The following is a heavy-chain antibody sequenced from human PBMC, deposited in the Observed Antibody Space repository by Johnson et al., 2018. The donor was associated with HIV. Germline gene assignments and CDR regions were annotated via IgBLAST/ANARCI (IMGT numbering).Heavy chain of an antibody. CDR1: GFTFSSYW. CDR2: IKQDGSKK. CDR3: ARDRAFDI. V-gene: IGHV3-7*05. J-gene: IGHJ3*02. Sequence: VQLVESGGGLVQPGGSLRLSCAASGFTFSSYWMSWVRQAPGKGLEWVANIKQDGSKKYYADSVKGRVTISRDNSKNTLSLQMNSLRAEDTAVYYCARDRAFDIWGQGTMVTVSS.